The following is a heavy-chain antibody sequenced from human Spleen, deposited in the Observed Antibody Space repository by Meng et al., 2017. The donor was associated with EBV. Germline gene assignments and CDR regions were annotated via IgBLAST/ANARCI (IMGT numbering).Heavy chain of an antibody. V-gene: IGHV4-4*02. J-gene: IGHJ4*02. D-gene: IGHD5-12*01. CDR2: IDHSESV. CDR1: GDFIRSDSW. Sequence: QVDLPELGPGLGQASGTLAVTCAVSGDFIRSDSWLTWVRQLTGKGLECSADIDHSESVWYSPSLKSRVTISLDKSYNHFSLRLASVIAADTAMYYCARRETRNYSGYFTYFFDSWGQGVLVTVSS. CDR3: ARRETRNYSGYFTYFFDS.